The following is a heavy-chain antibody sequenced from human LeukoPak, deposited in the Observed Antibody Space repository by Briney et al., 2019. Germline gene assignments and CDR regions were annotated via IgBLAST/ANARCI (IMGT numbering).Heavy chain of an antibody. Sequence: GGSLRLSCAASGFTVSSNYMSWVRQAPGKGLEWVSGISWNSGSIGYADSVKGRFTISRDNAKNSLYLQMNSLRAEDTALYYCAKDIISDYYYYMDVWGKGTTVTVSS. D-gene: IGHD3-16*02. CDR3: AKDIISDYYYYMDV. V-gene: IGHV3-9*01. CDR2: ISWNSGSI. CDR1: GFTVSSNY. J-gene: IGHJ6*03.